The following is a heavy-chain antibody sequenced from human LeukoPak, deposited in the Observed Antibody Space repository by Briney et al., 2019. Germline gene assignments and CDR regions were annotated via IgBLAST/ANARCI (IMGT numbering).Heavy chain of an antibody. CDR1: GFTFSSYA. Sequence: GGSLRLSCAASGFTFSSYAMSWIRQAPGKGLEWVSAISSSGGSTYYAASVKGRFTISRDNSKNTLYLQMNSLRAKDTAVYYCAKARYRDYGDYAGDAFDIWGQGTMVTVSS. D-gene: IGHD4-17*01. CDR3: AKARYRDYGDYAGDAFDI. J-gene: IGHJ3*02. CDR2: ISSSGGST. V-gene: IGHV3-23*01.